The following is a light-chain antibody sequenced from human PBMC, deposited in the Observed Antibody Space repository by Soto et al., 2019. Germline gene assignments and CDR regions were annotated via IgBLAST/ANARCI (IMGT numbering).Light chain of an antibody. CDR2: DVS. V-gene: IGLV2-14*03. J-gene: IGLJ1*01. CDR1: SSDVGGYNY. Sequence: QSVLTQPASVSGSPGQSITISCTGTSSDVGGYNYVSWYQQHPGEAPKLIIYDVSDRPSGVSNRFSASKSGNTASLTISGPQPEDEADYYCCSYASSSTPWVFGTGTKVTVL. CDR3: CSYASSSTPWV.